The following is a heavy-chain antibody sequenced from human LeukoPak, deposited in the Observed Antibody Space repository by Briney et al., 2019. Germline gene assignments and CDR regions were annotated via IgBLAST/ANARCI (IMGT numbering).Heavy chain of an antibody. Sequence: ASVKVSCKASGYTFTSYGTSWVRQAPGQGLEWMGWISAYNGNTNYAQKLQGRVTMTTDTSTSTAYMELRSLRSDDTAVYYCARWDTTDCTNGVCYTFDYWGQGTLVTVSS. CDR3: ARWDTTDCTNGVCYTFDY. CDR1: GYTFTSYG. V-gene: IGHV1-18*01. D-gene: IGHD2-8*01. CDR2: ISAYNGNT. J-gene: IGHJ4*02.